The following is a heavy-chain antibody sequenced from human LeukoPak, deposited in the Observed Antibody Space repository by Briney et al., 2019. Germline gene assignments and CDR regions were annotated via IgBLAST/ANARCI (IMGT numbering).Heavy chain of an antibody. J-gene: IGHJ5*02. CDR2: INPNSGGT. V-gene: IGHV1-2*04. D-gene: IGHD3-10*01. CDR3: ARGRGLWFGELSGNWFDP. CDR1: GYTFTGYY. Sequence: ASVKVSCKASGYTFTGYYMHWVRQAPGQGLEWMGWINPNSGGTNYAQKFQGWVTMTRVTSISTAYMELSRLRSDDTAVYYCARGRGLWFGELSGNWFDPWGQGTLVTVSS.